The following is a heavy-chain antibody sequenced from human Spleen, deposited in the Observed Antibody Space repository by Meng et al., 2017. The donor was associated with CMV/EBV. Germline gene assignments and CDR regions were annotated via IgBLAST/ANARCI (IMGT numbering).Heavy chain of an antibody. D-gene: IGHD1-14*01. Sequence: ASVKVSCKASGYTFTGYYMHWVRQAPGQGLEWMGIINPSGGSTRYAQKFQGRVSLTRESSISTAYMDLSSLRSDDTAVFYCARGGTGTTFYTLDYWGQGTLVTVSS. CDR3: ARGGTGTTFYTLDY. V-gene: IGHV1-46*01. J-gene: IGHJ4*02. CDR2: INPSGGST. CDR1: GYTFTGYY.